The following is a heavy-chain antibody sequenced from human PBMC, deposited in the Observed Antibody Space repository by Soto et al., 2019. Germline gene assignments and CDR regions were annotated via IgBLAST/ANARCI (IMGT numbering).Heavy chain of an antibody. D-gene: IGHD2-2*01. CDR2: IIPIFGTA. J-gene: IGHJ6*02. CDR3: ARAVVPAVYYYYGMDV. V-gene: IGHV1-69*06. Sequence: AAKVSCKASGGTFSSYAIRWVRQAPGQGLEWMGGIIPIFGTANYAQKFQGRVTITADKSTSTAYMELSSLRSEDTAVYYCARAVVPAVYYYYGMDVWGQGTTVTVSS. CDR1: GGTFSSYA.